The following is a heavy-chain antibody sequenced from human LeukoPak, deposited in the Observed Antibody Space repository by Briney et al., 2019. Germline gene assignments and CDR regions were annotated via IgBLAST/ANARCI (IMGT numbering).Heavy chain of an antibody. CDR3: ARGGFYCDFWSGYYTSHGGFDP. J-gene: IGHJ5*02. D-gene: IGHD3-3*01. CDR1: GGSFSGYY. Sequence: KPSETLSLTCAVYGGSFSGYYWSWIRQPPGKGLEWIGEINNSGSTNYNPSLKSRVTISVATSKIQCSLKLSSVTADDTAVYYCARGGFYCDFWSGYYTSHGGFDPWGQGGLLTVSS. V-gene: IGHV4-34*01. CDR2: INNSGST.